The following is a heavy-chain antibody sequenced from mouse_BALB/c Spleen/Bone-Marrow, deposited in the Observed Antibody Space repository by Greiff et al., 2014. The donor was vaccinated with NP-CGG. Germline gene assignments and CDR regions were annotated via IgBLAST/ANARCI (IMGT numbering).Heavy chain of an antibody. J-gene: IGHJ3*01. CDR2: IWAGGST. CDR3: ARSTMITEGFAY. D-gene: IGHD2-4*01. Sequence: VQLVESGPGLVAPSQSLSFTCTVSGFSLTTYGVHWVRQPPGKGLEWLGVIWAGGSTNYNSALMSRLGISKDNSKSQVFLKMNSLQTDDTAMYYCARSTMITEGFAYWGQGTLVTVSA. V-gene: IGHV2-9*02. CDR1: GFSLTTYG.